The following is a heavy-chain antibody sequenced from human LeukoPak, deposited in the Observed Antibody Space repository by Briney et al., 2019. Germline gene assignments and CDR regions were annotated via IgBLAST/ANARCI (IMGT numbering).Heavy chain of an antibody. CDR1: GFTFSSYE. CDR3: ARVGRGYRNTMVRGVITAEYFQH. Sequence: GGSLRLSCAASGFTFSSYEMNWVRQAPGKGLEWVSYISSSGSTIYYTDSVKGRFTISRDNAKNSLYLQMNSLRAEDTAVYYCARVGRGYRNTMVRGVITAEYFQHWGQGTLVTVSS. D-gene: IGHD3-10*01. CDR2: ISSSGSTI. V-gene: IGHV3-48*03. J-gene: IGHJ1*01.